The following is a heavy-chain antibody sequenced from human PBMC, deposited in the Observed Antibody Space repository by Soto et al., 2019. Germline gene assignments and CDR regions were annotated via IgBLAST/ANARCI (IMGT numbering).Heavy chain of an antibody. V-gene: IGHV4-30-4*08. CDR3: AREDDGGDRDYYGLDV. CDR1: GGSISYEYYH. J-gene: IGHJ6*02. Sequence: SETLSLTCTVSGGSISYEYYHWTWIRQSPRKGMERNGYIHYSGSIIYNPSFKSRVTLSVDTSKNQFSLQLSSVTAADTAVYFCAREDDGGDRDYYGLDVWGQGTTVTVSS. CDR2: IHYSGSI. D-gene: IGHD2-21*02.